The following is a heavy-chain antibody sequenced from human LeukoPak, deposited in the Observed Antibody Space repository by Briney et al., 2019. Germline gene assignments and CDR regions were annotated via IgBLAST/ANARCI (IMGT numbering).Heavy chain of an antibody. CDR1: GYSFTSYW. CDR3: ARVRYYYDSSGYYPDAFDI. V-gene: IGHV5-51*01. CDR2: IYPGDSDT. Sequence: GESLKTSCKGSGYSFTSYWIGWVRQMPGKGLEWMGIIYPGDSDTRYSPSFQGQVTISADKSISTAYLQWSSLKASDTAMYYCARVRYYYDSSGYYPDAFDIWGQGTMVTVSS. D-gene: IGHD3-22*01. J-gene: IGHJ3*02.